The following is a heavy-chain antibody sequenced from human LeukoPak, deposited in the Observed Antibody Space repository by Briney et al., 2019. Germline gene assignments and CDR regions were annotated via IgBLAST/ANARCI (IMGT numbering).Heavy chain of an antibody. D-gene: IGHD3-22*01. Sequence: SETLSLTCTVSGGSISSDSYYWSWSRQRPGLGLEWIGYVYYTGSTYYNPSLRSRISLSLDTSEKQISLRLTSVTATDSAVYYCARGLYDTSGYHFDYWGQGTLVTVSS. CDR2: VYYTGST. J-gene: IGHJ4*02. CDR1: GGSISSDSYY. V-gene: IGHV4-31*03. CDR3: ARGLYDTSGYHFDY.